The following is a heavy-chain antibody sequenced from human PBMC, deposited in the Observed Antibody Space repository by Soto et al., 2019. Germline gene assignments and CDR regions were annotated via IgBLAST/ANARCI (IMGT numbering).Heavy chain of an antibody. V-gene: IGHV3-13*05. J-gene: IGHJ6*02. CDR3: ARTDRDFYGLDV. CDR2: ISAAGDP. CDR1: GFPFRNYA. Sequence: EVQLVASGGGLVQPGGSLRLSCEASGFPFRNYAMHWVRQGTGNGLEWVSGISAAGDPDYADSVEGRLTISRENAQNTAFLQMNSRRVGDTAVYYCARTDRDFYGLDVWGQGTTVIVSS.